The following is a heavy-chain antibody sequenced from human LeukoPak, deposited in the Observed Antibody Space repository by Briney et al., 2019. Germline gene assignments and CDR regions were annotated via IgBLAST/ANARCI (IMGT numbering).Heavy chain of an antibody. V-gene: IGHV3-33*06. CDR1: GFTFSSSG. CDR2: IWYDESNS. CDR3: AKSFLELEAYDYYMDV. Sequence: GGSLRLSCAASGFTFSSSGMHWVRQAPGKGLEWVAVIWYDESNSYYADSVKGRFTISRDNSKKTLYLQMNSLRAEDTAVYYCAKSFLELEAYDYYMDVWGKGTTVTVSS. J-gene: IGHJ6*03. D-gene: IGHD1-7*01.